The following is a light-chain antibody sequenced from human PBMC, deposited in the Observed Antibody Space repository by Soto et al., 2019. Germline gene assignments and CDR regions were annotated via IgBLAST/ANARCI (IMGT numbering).Light chain of an antibody. CDR1: QSVSSY. CDR2: DAS. V-gene: IGKV3-11*01. J-gene: IGKJ1*01. CDR3: QQRSKWPPWT. Sequence: EIVLTQSPATLSLSPGERATLSCRASQSVSSYLAWYQQKPGQAPRLLIYDASNRATGIPARFSGSGSGTEFTPTISSLEPEDFSVYYCQQRSKWPPWTFGQGTKVETK.